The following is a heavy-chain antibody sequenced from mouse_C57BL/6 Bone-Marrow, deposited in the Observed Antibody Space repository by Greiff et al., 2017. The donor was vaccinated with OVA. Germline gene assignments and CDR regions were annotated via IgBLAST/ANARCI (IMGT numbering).Heavy chain of an antibody. CDR1: GYTFTSYW. CDR2: IHPNSGST. D-gene: IGHD1-1*01. V-gene: IGHV1-64*01. Sequence: QVQLQQPGAELVKPGASVKLSCKASGYTFTSYWMHWVKQRPGQGLEWIGMIHPNSGSTNYNEKFKSKATLTVDKSSSTAYMQLSSLTSEDSTVYYCAGRGFTTVVAKYFDVWGTGTTVTVSS. J-gene: IGHJ1*03. CDR3: AGRGFTTVVAKYFDV.